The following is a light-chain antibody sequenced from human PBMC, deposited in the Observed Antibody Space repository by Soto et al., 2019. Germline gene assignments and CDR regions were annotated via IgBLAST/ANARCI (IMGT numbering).Light chain of an antibody. CDR1: SSNIGAGYD. J-gene: IGLJ3*02. V-gene: IGLV1-40*01. Sequence: QSVLTQPPSVSGAPGQRVTISCTGSSSNIGAGYDVHWYQQLPGTAPKLLIYGNSNRPSGVPDRFSGSKSGTSASLAITGLRDEDEADYYCQSYDSRLRGRVFGGGTKLTAL. CDR2: GNS. CDR3: QSYDSRLRGRV.